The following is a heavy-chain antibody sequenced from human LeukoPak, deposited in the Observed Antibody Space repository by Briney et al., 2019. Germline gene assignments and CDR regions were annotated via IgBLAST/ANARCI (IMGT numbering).Heavy chain of an antibody. CDR1: GFTFSSYA. V-gene: IGHV3-23*01. CDR3: VKGFHSSGYEYFQH. J-gene: IGHJ1*01. D-gene: IGHD3-22*01. Sequence: GGSLRLSCAASGFTFSSYAMSWVRQAPGKGLEWVSAISGSGGSTYYADSVKGRFTISRDNSKNTLYLQMNSLRAEDTAVYYCVKGFHSSGYEYFQHWGQGTLVTVSS. CDR2: ISGSGGST.